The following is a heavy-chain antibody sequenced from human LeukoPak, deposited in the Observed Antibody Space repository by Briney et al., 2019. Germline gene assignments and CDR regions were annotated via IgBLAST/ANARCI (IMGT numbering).Heavy chain of an antibody. D-gene: IGHD6-19*01. J-gene: IGHJ4*02. CDR2: IYPGDSDT. Sequence: PGEPLKISCKGYGYSFTSYCIACARQMPGKGLEWMGIIYPGDSDTRYSPSFQGQVTISADKSISTAYLQWSSLKASDTAMYYCARRGSGLDYWGQGTLVTVSS. V-gene: IGHV5-51*01. CDR1: GYSFTSYC. CDR3: ARRGSGLDY.